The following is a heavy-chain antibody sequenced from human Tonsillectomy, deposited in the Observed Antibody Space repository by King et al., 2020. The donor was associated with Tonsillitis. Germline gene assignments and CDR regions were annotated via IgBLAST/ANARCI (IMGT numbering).Heavy chain of an antibody. CDR3: ARFRVPGYYGMDV. CDR2: ISYDGSYK. Sequence: VQLVESGGGVVQPGRSLRLSCAASGFTFSSYGMHWVRQAPGKGLEWVAVISYDGSYKSYADSVKGRFTISRDNSKNTLCLQMNSLRAEDTAVYYCARFRVPGYYGMDVWGQGTTVTVSS. J-gene: IGHJ6*02. D-gene: IGHD2-2*01. V-gene: IGHV3-33*05. CDR1: GFTFSSYG.